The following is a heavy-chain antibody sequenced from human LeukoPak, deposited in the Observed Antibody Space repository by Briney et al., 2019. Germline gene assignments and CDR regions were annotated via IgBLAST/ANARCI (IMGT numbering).Heavy chain of an antibody. J-gene: IGHJ2*01. CDR1: GFTFSSYE. D-gene: IGHD3-10*01. Sequence: PGGSLRLSCAASGFTFSSYEMNWVRQAPGKGLEWVSYISSSGSTIYYADSVKGRFTISRDNAKNSLYLQMNSLRAEDTAVYYCARDATMVRGVIPLWYFDLWGRGTLVTVSS. CDR3: ARDATMVRGVIPLWYFDL. CDR2: ISSSGSTI. V-gene: IGHV3-48*03.